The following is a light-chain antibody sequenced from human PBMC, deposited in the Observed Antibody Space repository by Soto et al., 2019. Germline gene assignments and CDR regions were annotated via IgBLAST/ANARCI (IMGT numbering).Light chain of an antibody. CDR2: GAS. V-gene: IGKV3-15*01. Sequence: ETVLTQSPGTLSLSPGERAILSCRASQSVSSNLAWYQQKPGQAPRLLIYGASTRATGIPARFSGSGSGTEFTLTISSLQSEDFAVYYCQQYNNWPRTFGQGT. J-gene: IGKJ1*01. CDR1: QSVSSN. CDR3: QQYNNWPRT.